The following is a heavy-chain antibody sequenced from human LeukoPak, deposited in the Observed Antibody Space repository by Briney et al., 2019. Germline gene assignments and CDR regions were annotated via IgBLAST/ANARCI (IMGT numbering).Heavy chain of an antibody. V-gene: IGHV4-34*01. Sequence: SETLSLTCAVYGGSFSGYYWSWIRQPPGKGLEWIGEINHSGSTNYIPSLKSRVTISVDTSKNQFSLKLSSVTAADTAVYYCARGNLYYFDSSGYYFKFDYWGQGTLDTVSS. CDR2: INHSGST. CDR1: GGSFSGYY. J-gene: IGHJ4*02. D-gene: IGHD3-22*01. CDR3: ARGNLYYFDSSGYYFKFDY.